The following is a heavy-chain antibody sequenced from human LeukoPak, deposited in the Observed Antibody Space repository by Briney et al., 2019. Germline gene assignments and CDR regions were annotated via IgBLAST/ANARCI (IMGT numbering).Heavy chain of an antibody. D-gene: IGHD1-20*01. CDR1: GGSISSGGYY. Sequence: SETLSLTCTVSGGSISSGGYYWSWIRQHPGKGLEWIGCIYYSGSTYYNPSLKSRVTISVDTSKNQFSLKLSSVTAADTAVYYCARGVGITGTTFDYWGQGTLVTVSS. CDR3: ARGVGITGTTFDY. CDR2: IYYSGST. V-gene: IGHV4-31*03. J-gene: IGHJ4*02.